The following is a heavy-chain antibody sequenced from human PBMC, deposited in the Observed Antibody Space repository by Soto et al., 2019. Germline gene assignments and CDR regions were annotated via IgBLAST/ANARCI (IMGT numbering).Heavy chain of an antibody. V-gene: IGHV1-18*01. CDR2: ISAYNGNT. J-gene: IGHJ3*02. CDR1: GYTFTSYG. CDR3: ARDSDYGGNSDAFDI. Sequence: ASVKVSCKASGYTFTSYGISWVRQAPGQGLEWMGRISAYNGNTNYAQKLQGRVTMTTDTSTSTAYMELRSLRSDDTAVYYCARDSDYGGNSDAFDIWGQGTMVTVSS. D-gene: IGHD4-17*01.